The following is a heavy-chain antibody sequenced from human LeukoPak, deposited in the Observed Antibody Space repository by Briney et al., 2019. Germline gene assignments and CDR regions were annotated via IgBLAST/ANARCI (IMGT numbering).Heavy chain of an antibody. V-gene: IGHV4-34*01. Sequence: SETLSLACAVYGGSFSGYYWSWIRQPPGKGLEWIGEINHSGSTNYNPSLKSRVTISVDTSKNQFSLKLSSVTAADTAVHYCARHENSSRPKYYYMDVWGKGTTVTVSS. CDR2: INHSGST. J-gene: IGHJ6*03. CDR1: GGSFSGYY. CDR3: ARHENSSRPKYYYMDV. D-gene: IGHD6-6*01.